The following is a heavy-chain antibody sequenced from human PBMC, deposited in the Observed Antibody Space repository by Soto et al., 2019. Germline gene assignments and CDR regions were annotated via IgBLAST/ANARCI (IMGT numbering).Heavy chain of an antibody. Sequence: QVQLGQSGAEMKKPGASVKVSCEASGYTFTAYYIHWVRQAPGQGLEWMGWINPNGGGTNYVQKFQGRVTMTRDTSINTAYMELTRLTSDDTAVYYCARAVHTLVQGVRFRVDQWGQGTLVTVSS. CDR1: GYTFTAYY. J-gene: IGHJ4*02. D-gene: IGHD3-10*01. CDR3: ARAVHTLVQGVRFRVDQ. V-gene: IGHV1-2*02. CDR2: INPNGGGT.